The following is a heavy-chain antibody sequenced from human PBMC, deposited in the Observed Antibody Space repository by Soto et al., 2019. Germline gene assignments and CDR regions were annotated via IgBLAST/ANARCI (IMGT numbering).Heavy chain of an antibody. CDR1: SGSFSGYY. CDR2: INHSGST. CDR3: ARGGGSTRNWFDP. J-gene: IGHJ5*02. D-gene: IGHD5-12*01. Sequence: PPETLSLTCAVYSGSFSGYYWSWIRQPPGKGLEWIGEINHSGSTNYNPSLKSRVTISVDTSKNQFSLKLSSVTAEDTVVYYCARGGGSTRNWFDPWGQGTLVTVS. V-gene: IGHV4-34*01.